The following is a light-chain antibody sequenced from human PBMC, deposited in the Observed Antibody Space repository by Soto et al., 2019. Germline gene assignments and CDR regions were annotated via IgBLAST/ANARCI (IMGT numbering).Light chain of an antibody. V-gene: IGKV3-20*01. J-gene: IGKJ2*01. Sequence: EIVLTQSPGTLSLSPGERATLSCRASQSVSSSYLAWYQQKPGQAPRLLIYGASSRATGIPDRFSGSGSGTDFTLTISRLEPEDVAVYYCQQYGSSQETFGQGTKLEIK. CDR2: GAS. CDR1: QSVSSSY. CDR3: QQYGSSQET.